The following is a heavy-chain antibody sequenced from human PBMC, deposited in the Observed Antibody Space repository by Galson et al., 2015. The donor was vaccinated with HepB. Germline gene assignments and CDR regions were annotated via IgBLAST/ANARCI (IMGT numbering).Heavy chain of an antibody. D-gene: IGHD5-24*01. V-gene: IGHV3-66*02. Sequence: SLRLSCAASGFTVSSNYMSWVRQAPGKGLEWVSMIYSGGSTYYADSVRGRFTISRDNSKNTLYLQMNSLRAEDTAVYYCARWLQDFDYWGQGTLVTVSS. CDR2: IYSGGST. CDR3: ARWLQDFDY. CDR1: GFTVSSNY. J-gene: IGHJ4*02.